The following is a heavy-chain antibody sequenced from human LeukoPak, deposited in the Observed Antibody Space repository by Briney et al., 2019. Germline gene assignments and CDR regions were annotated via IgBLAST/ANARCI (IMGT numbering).Heavy chain of an antibody. D-gene: IGHD1-26*01. J-gene: IGHJ5*02. CDR2: IYYSGST. Sequence: PGGSLRLSCAASGFTFSNCAMSWVRQAPGKGLEWIGSIYYSGSTYYNPSLKSRVTISVDTSKNQFSLKLSSVTAADTAVYYCARMYSGSYYKYNWFDPWGQGTLVTVSS. CDR3: ARMYSGSYYKYNWFDP. V-gene: IGHV4-39*01. CDR1: GFTFSNCA.